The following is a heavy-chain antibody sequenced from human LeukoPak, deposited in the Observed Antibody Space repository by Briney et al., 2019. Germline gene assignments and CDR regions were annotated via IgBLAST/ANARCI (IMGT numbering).Heavy chain of an antibody. CDR3: GATGVLLSNWFDP. CDR2: ISGSGHRI. V-gene: IGHV3-23*01. Sequence: GGSLRLSCAASGFTFSSYAMSWVRQAPGKGLEWVSAISGSGHRIYYADSVKGRFTISRDNSKNTLYLQMNSLRAEDTAVYYCGATGVLLSNWFDPWGQGTLLTVSS. CDR1: GFTFSSYA. D-gene: IGHD1-26*01. J-gene: IGHJ5*02.